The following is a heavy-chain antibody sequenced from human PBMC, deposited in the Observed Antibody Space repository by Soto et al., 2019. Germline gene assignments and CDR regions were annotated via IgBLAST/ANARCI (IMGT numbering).Heavy chain of an antibody. CDR2: IIPILGIA. V-gene: IGHV1-69*04. J-gene: IGHJ5*02. D-gene: IGHD6-6*01. CDR3: ARDVGSSSSLNWFYP. Sequence: SVKVSCKASGGTFSSYTISWVRQAPGQGLEWMGRIIPILGIANYAQKFQGRVTITADKSTSTAYMELSSLRSEDTAVYYCARDVGSSSSLNWFYPWGQGTLVTVSS. CDR1: GGTFSSYT.